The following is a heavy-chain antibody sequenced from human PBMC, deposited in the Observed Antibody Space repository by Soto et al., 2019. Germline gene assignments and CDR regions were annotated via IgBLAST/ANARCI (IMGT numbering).Heavy chain of an antibody. V-gene: IGHV3-23*01. Sequence: EVQLLESGGALVQPGGSLRLSCAASGFTFSTYAMTWVRQAPGEGLEWVSSVSGRGGSTYYADSVKGRFTISRDNSKNTLYLQMNSLSAEDTAVYYCAKQWLPSLFYYYGMDVWGQGTTVTVSS. J-gene: IGHJ6*02. CDR3: AKQWLPSLFYYYGMDV. CDR2: VSGRGGST. D-gene: IGHD6-19*01. CDR1: GFTFSTYA.